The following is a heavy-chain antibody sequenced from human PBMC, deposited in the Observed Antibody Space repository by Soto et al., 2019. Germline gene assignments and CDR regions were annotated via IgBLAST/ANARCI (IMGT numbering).Heavy chain of an antibody. V-gene: IGHV4-31*03. D-gene: IGHD3-10*01. J-gene: IGHJ2*01. Sequence: QVQLQESGPGLVKPSQTLSLTCTVSGGSISSGGYYWSWIRQHPGKGLEWIGYIYYSGSTYYNPSLQSRVTISVDTSKNQFSLKLSSVTAADTAVYYCAADMVRGGPNWYFDLWGRGTLVTVSS. CDR3: AADMVRGGPNWYFDL. CDR2: IYYSGST. CDR1: GGSISSGGYY.